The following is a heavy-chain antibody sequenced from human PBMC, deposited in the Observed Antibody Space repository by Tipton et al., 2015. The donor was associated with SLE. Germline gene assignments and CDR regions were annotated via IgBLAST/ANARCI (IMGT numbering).Heavy chain of an antibody. CDR1: GFTVSGNQ. Sequence: SLRLSCAASGFTVSGNQMSWVRQAPGKGLEWVSVIYTGGTTFYADSVEGRVTISRDIFKNSLYLHMNSLRAEDTAVYYCATRIAAAGTDWYFVVWGRGTLVAVSP. D-gene: IGHD6-13*01. V-gene: IGHV3-66*01. J-gene: IGHJ2*01. CDR2: IYTGGTT. CDR3: ATRIAAAGTDWYFVV.